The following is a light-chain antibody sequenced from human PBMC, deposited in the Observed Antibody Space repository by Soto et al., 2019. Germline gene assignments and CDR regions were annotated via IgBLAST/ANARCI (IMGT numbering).Light chain of an antibody. CDR3: QSYGSGNWV. J-gene: IGLJ3*02. Sequence: NFMLTQPHSVSESPGKTVTISCTRNSGSIATSYVQWYQQRPDSAPTTIIYDDNQRPSGVPVRFSGSIDSSSNSASLTIPGLKTEDEADYYCQSYGSGNWVFGGGTKVTVL. CDR2: DDN. CDR1: SGSIATSY. V-gene: IGLV6-57*03.